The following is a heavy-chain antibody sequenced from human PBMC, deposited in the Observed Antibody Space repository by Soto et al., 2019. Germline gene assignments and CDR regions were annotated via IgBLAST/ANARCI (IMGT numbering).Heavy chain of an antibody. J-gene: IGHJ6*02. D-gene: IGHD2-8*01. V-gene: IGHV3-11*01. CDR1: GFTFSDYY. Sequence: QVQLVESGGGLVKPGGSLRLSCAASGFTFSDYYMNWVRQAPGKGLELVAYISASSSNIFYGDSVKGRFTISRDNAKNSLYVQMDSLRAEDTGVYYCARRVGCASHYFFYVMDVWGQGTTVTVS. CDR3: ARRVGCASHYFFYVMDV. CDR2: ISASSSNI.